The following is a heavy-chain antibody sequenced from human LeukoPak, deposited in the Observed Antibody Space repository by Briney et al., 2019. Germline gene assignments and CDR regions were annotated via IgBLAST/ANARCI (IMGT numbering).Heavy chain of an antibody. J-gene: IGHJ5*02. Sequence: PSETLSLICTVSGYSISSGYYWGWIRQAPGKGLEWIGNTYHSGNTYYNPSLKSRVTKSVDTSKNQFSLKLSSVTAADTAVYYCARSDPYYDVLTGYYNANWFDPWGQGTLVIVSS. CDR2: TYHSGNT. CDR3: ARSDPYYDVLTGYYNANWFDP. CDR1: GYSISSGYY. V-gene: IGHV4-38-2*02. D-gene: IGHD3-9*01.